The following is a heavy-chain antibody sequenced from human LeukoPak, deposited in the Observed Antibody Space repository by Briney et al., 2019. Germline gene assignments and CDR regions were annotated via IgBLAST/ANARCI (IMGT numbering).Heavy chain of an antibody. Sequence: GGFLRLSCAASGFTFSSYWMSWVRQAPGKGLEWVANIKQDGSEKYYVDSVKGRFTISRDNAKNSLYLQMNSLRAEDTAVYYCAREGPGGRGYSYGLFDYWGQGTLVTVSS. J-gene: IGHJ4*02. CDR3: AREGPGGRGYSYGLFDY. CDR2: IKQDGSEK. CDR1: GFTFSSYW. V-gene: IGHV3-7*01. D-gene: IGHD5-18*01.